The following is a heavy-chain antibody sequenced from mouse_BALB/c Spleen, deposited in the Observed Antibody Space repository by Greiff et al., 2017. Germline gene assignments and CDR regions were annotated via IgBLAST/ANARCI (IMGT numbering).Heavy chain of an antibody. D-gene: IGHD1-1*01. V-gene: IGHV1-4*01. CDR3: ARSYYGSSPFAY. CDR2: INPSSGYT. Sequence: QLQESGAELARPGASVKMSCKASGYTFTSYTMHWVKQRPGQGLEWIGYINPSSGYTNYNQKFKDKATLTADKSSSTAYMQLSSLTSEDSAVYYCARSYYGSSPFAYWGQGTLVTVSA. J-gene: IGHJ3*01. CDR1: GYTFTSYT.